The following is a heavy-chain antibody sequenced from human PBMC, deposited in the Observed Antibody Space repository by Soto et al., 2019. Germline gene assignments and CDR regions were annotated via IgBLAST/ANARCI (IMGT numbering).Heavy chain of an antibody. CDR3: ARQYIVLMVYAY. D-gene: IGHD2-8*01. CDR2: IYYSGST. Sequence: QLQLQESGPGVVKPSETLSLTCTVSGGSISSSSYYWGWIRQPPGKGLEWIGSIYYSGSTYYNPSLKSRVTISVDTSRNQFSLKLSSVTAADTAVYYCARQYIVLMVYAYWGQGTLVTVSS. CDR1: GGSISSSSYY. J-gene: IGHJ4*02. V-gene: IGHV4-39*01.